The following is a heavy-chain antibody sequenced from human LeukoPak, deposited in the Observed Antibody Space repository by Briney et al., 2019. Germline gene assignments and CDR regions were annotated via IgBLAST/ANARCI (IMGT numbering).Heavy chain of an antibody. D-gene: IGHD1-1*01. CDR1: GYTFIDYY. Sequence: ASVKVSCKASGYTFIDYYMHWVRQAPGQGLEWMGRINPNSGGTKYAQKFQGRVTMTSDTSITTAYMELSRLRSDDTAMYFCMRGPIQLWQGFHPWGQGTLVTVSS. J-gene: IGHJ5*02. CDR2: INPNSGGT. CDR3: MRGPIQLWQGFHP. V-gene: IGHV1-2*06.